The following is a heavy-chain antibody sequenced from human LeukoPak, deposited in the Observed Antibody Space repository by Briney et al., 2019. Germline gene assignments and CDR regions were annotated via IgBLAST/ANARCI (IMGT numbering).Heavy chain of an antibody. CDR2: IYPGDSDT. D-gene: IGHD6-13*01. J-gene: IGHJ6*03. V-gene: IGHV5-51*01. CDR1: GYSFTSYW. CDR3: ARHQGSNWYYYYMDV. Sequence: GESLKISCKGSGYSFTSYWIGWVRQMPGKGLEWMEVIYPGDSDTRYSPSFQGQVTISADKSINTAYLQWSSLKASDTAMYYCARHQGSNWYYYYMDVWGTGTTVTVSS.